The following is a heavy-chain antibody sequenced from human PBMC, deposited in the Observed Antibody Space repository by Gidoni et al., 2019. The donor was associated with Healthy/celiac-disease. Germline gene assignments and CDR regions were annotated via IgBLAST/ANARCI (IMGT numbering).Heavy chain of an antibody. CDR2: ISGSGGST. Sequence: EVQLLESGGGLVQPGGSLRLSCAASGFPFSSYAMSWVRQAPGKGLEWVSAISGSGGSTYYADSVKGRFTISRDNSKNTLYLQMNSLRAEDTAVYYCASSSSWYLYAFDIWGQGTMVTVSS. V-gene: IGHV3-23*01. CDR1: GFPFSSYA. D-gene: IGHD6-13*01. J-gene: IGHJ3*02. CDR3: ASSSSWYLYAFDI.